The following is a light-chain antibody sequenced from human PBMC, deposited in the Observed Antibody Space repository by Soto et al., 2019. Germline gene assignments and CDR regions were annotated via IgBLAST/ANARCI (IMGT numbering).Light chain of an antibody. CDR3: QQRSNWPIT. J-gene: IGKJ5*01. CDR2: DAS. Sequence: EIVLTQSPATLSLSPGERATLSCRASQSVSSYLAWYQQKPGQAPRLLIYDASNRATGIPARFSGSGSGTDFTLTISSREPEDFAVYYCQQRSNWPITFGQGTRREIK. V-gene: IGKV3-11*01. CDR1: QSVSSY.